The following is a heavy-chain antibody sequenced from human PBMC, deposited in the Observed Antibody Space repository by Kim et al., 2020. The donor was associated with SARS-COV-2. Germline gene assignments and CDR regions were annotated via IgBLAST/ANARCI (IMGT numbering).Heavy chain of an antibody. D-gene: IGHD2-21*02. Sequence: SETLSLTCTVSGGSISSSSYYWGWIRQPPGKGLEWIGSIYYSGSTYYNPSLKSRVTISVDTSKNQFSLKLSSVTAADTAVYYCAREGCGGDCYSDWFDPWGQGTLVTVSS. V-gene: IGHV4-39*07. J-gene: IGHJ5*02. CDR3: AREGCGGDCYSDWFDP. CDR2: IYYSGST. CDR1: GGSISSSSYY.